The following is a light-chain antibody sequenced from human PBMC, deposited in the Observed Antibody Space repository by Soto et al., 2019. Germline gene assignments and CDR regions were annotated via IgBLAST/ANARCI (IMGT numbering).Light chain of an antibody. CDR1: SSNIGGNS. V-gene: IGLV1-51*01. CDR2: DDD. CDR3: GSWDSSLSAYV. Sequence: QSAMTQPPSVSAAPGQKVTISCSGSSSNIGGNSVSWYQQLPGTAPKLLIYDDDKRPSRIPDRFSGSKSGTSATLGLTGFQTGDEADYYCGSWDSSLSAYVFGTGTKVTVL. J-gene: IGLJ1*01.